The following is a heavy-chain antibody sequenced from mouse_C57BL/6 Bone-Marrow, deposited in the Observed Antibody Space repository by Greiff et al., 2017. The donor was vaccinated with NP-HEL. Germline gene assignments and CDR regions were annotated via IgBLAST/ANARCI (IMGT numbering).Heavy chain of an antibody. D-gene: IGHD4-1*02. CDR1: GYTFTSYW. J-gene: IGHJ2*01. V-gene: IGHV1-69*01. Sequence: QVQLKQPGAELVMPGASVKLSCKASGYTFTSYWMHWVKQRPGQGLEWIGEIDPSDSYTNYNQKFKGKSTLTVDKSSSTAYMQLSSLTSEDSAVYYCARRNWDVYYFDYWGQGTTLTVSS. CDR2: IDPSDSYT. CDR3: ARRNWDVYYFDY.